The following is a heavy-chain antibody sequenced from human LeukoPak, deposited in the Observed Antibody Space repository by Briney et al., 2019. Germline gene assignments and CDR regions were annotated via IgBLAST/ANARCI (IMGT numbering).Heavy chain of an antibody. CDR3: ASLHDYSNRYYSCYYCMDV. CDR2: ISSSGSTI. J-gene: IGHJ6*03. D-gene: IGHD4-11*01. V-gene: IGHV3-11*01. Sequence: AESLRLSCAASGFTFSDYYMSWIRQAPGKGLEWVSYISSSGSTIYYADSVKGRFTTSRDNAKNSLYLQMNSLRAEDTAVYYCASLHDYSNRYYSCYYCMDVWGKGATVTVS. CDR1: GFTFSDYY.